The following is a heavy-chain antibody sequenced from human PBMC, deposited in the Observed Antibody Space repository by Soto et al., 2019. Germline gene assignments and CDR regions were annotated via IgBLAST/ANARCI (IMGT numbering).Heavy chain of an antibody. CDR3: ARDRTYAGGIWTVTYYFDF. CDR1: GFAFSSFS. CDR2: LSGSSSTI. Sequence: GGSLRLSCAASGFAFSSFSMNWVRQAPGKGLEWVAYLSGSSSTIYYADSVRGRFTISRDNAKNSLYLQMDSLTAEDTAVYYCARDRTYAGGIWTVTYYFDFWGQGTLVTVSS. V-gene: IGHV3-48*01. J-gene: IGHJ4*02. D-gene: IGHD4-17*01.